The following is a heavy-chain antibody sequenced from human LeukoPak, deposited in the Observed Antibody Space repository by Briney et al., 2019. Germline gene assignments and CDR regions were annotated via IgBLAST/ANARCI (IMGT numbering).Heavy chain of an antibody. CDR3: ARALPDYYDSSGYYDY. CDR1: GYTFTSYD. J-gene: IGHJ4*02. Sequence: ASVKVSCKASGYTFTSYDINWVRQATGQGLEWMGWMNPNSGNTGYAQKFQGRVTITRNTSISTAYMELSSLRSEDTAVYYCARALPDYYDSSGYYDYWGQGTLVTVSS. D-gene: IGHD3-22*01. V-gene: IGHV1-8*01. CDR2: MNPNSGNT.